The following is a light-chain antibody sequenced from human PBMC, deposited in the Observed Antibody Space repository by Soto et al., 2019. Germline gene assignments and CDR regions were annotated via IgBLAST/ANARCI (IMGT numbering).Light chain of an antibody. Sequence: PGERVTLSCRASQSVSSSYLTWYQQKPGQAPRLLIYGASTRATGIPARFSGSGSGTEFTLTISSLQSEDFATYYCQQYNSYWTFGQGTKVDIK. CDR3: QQYNSYWT. V-gene: IGKV3-15*01. CDR1: QSVSSSY. J-gene: IGKJ1*01. CDR2: GAS.